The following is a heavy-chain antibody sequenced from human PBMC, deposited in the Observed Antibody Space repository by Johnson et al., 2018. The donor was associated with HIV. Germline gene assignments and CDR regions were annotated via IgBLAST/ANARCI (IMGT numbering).Heavy chain of an antibody. Sequence: VQLVESGGGVVRPGGSLRLSCEASGFTLDDYGMTWVRQAPGKGLEWVSGVNWNGDSTGYADSVKGRFSISRDNSKNTLYLQMNSLRAEDTAVYYCARGSIAAHDAFDIWGQGTMVTVSS. V-gene: IGHV3-20*04. CDR1: GFTLDDYG. CDR3: ARGSIAAHDAFDI. J-gene: IGHJ3*02. D-gene: IGHD6-6*01. CDR2: VNWNGDST.